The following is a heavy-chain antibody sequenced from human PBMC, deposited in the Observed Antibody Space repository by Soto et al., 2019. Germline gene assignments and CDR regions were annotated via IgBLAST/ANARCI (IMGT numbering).Heavy chain of an antibody. Sequence: GGSLRLSCAASGFTFSIFAMSWVRQSPGKGLEWVSTISGSGGSTYYADAVKGRFTISRDNSMGTLYLQMKSLRVEDTAIYYCAKEVSLGSAVDLGYWGQGALVTVSS. V-gene: IGHV3-23*01. CDR1: GFTFSIFA. D-gene: IGHD7-27*01. CDR3: AKEVSLGSAVDLGY. CDR2: ISGSGGST. J-gene: IGHJ4*02.